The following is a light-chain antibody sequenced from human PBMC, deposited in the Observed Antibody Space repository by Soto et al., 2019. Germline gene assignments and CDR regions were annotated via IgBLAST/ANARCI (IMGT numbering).Light chain of an antibody. Sequence: DIQMTQSPSSLSVSVGDRVTITCRASQSISSNLNWYQQKVGKAPKLLIYAASSLQSGVPSRFSGSGSGTDFTLTISSLQPEDFATYYCQQSYSTPRTFGQGTKVDIK. CDR1: QSISSN. J-gene: IGKJ1*01. CDR3: QQSYSTPRT. V-gene: IGKV1-39*01. CDR2: AAS.